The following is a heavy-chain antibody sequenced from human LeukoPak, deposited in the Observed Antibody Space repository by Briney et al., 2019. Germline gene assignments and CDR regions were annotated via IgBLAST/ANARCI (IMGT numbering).Heavy chain of an antibody. Sequence: SETLSLTCTVSGGSISSSSYYWGWIRQPPGKGLEWIGSIYYSGSTYYNPSLKSRVTISVDTSKNQFSLKLSSVTAADTAVYYCARHKARFGEFRQYYFDYWGQGTLVTVSS. D-gene: IGHD3-10*01. J-gene: IGHJ4*02. CDR3: ARHKARFGEFRQYYFDY. CDR1: GGSISSSSYY. CDR2: IYYSGST. V-gene: IGHV4-39*01.